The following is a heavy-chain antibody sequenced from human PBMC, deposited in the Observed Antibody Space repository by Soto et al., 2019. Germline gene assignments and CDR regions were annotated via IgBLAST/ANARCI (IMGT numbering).Heavy chain of an antibody. D-gene: IGHD2-15*01. CDR1: GFTFSRVS. CDR3: SRDVVVGAKALNY. J-gene: IGHJ4*02. Sequence: GGSLGLSCESSGFTFSRVSMNWVRQVPGKGLEWVASISSGSSDTWYADSVKGRFIISRDNAQNSLYLQMNSLRVEDTAVYFCSRDVVVGAKALNYWGQGALVTVSS. V-gene: IGHV3-21*01. CDR2: ISSGSSDT.